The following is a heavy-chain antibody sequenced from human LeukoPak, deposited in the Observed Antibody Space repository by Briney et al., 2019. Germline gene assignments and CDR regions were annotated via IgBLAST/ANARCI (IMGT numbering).Heavy chain of an antibody. J-gene: IGHJ4*02. D-gene: IGHD1-14*01. CDR1: GGSFSGYY. CDR3: ARFRSAADHPDS. V-gene: IGHV4-34*01. Sequence: PSETLSLTCAVYGGSFSGYYWSWIRQPPGKGLEWIGEINHSGSTNYNPSLKSRVTISVDTSKNQFSLKLSSVTAADTAVYYCARFRSAADHPDSWGQGTLVTVSS. CDR2: INHSGST.